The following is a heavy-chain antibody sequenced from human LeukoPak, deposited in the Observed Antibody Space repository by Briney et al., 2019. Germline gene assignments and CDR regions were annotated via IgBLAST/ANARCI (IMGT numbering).Heavy chain of an antibody. CDR3: ANNYDSSGYQSY. J-gene: IGHJ4*02. D-gene: IGHD3-22*01. CDR2: ISNDGSKR. V-gene: IGHV3-30*18. Sequence: GRSLRLSCAASGFTFSTCAMHWVRQAPGKGLEWVAVISNDGSKRYYGDSVKGRFTISRDDSKNTLYLQMDSLKTEDTAVYYCANNYDSSGYQSYWGQGTLVTVSS. CDR1: GFTFSTCA.